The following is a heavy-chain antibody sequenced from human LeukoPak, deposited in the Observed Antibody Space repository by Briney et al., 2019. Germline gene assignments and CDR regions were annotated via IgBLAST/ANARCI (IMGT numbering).Heavy chain of an antibody. CDR2: IYYSGST. CDR1: GGSISSYY. CDR3: AATYYYDSSGYPDFDY. V-gene: IGHV4-59*01. J-gene: IGHJ4*02. D-gene: IGHD3-22*01. Sequence: PSETLSLTCTVSGGSISSYYWSWIRQPPGKGLEWIGYIYYSGSTNYNPSLKSRVTISVDTSKNQFSLKLSSVTAADTAVYYCAATYYYDSSGYPDFDYWGQGTLVTVSS.